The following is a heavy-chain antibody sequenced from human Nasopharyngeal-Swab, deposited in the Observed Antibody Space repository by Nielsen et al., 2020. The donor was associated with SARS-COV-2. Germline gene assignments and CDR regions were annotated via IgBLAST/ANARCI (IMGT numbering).Heavy chain of an antibody. V-gene: IGHV4-61*02. CDR3: ARAILNLGRGDYMDV. CDR2: LYTSGTT. Sequence: WIRQPPGKGLEWIGRLYTSGTTNYNPSLKSRVTISVDTSKDQFSLKLSSVTAADTAVYYCARAILNLGRGDYMDVWGKGPRSPSP. J-gene: IGHJ6*03. D-gene: IGHD1-1*01.